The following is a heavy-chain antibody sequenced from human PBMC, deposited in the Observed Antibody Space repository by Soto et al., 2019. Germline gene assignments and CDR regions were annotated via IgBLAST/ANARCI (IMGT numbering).Heavy chain of an antibody. CDR3: ARGNGRFLEWSFAIRGSFDI. V-gene: IGHV4-34*01. D-gene: IGHD3-3*01. J-gene: IGHJ3*02. CDR1: GGSFSDHY. CDR2: VDHSGST. Sequence: QVQLHQWGAGLLKPSETLSLTCAVYGGSFSDHYWTWIRQLPGKGLEWIGEVDHSGSTNYNPSLKSRVTISVDTSKNQFSLKLISVTAADTAVFYCARGNGRFLEWSFAIRGSFDIWGQGTVVTVSS.